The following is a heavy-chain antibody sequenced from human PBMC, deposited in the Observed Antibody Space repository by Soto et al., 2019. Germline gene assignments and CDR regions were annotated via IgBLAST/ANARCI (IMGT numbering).Heavy chain of an antibody. Sequence: EVPLLESGGGLVQPGGSLRLSCTASGFTFSRHAMTWVRQAPGKGLEWVSGLSDSGGSIYYADSVKGRFTISRDNSMNTLYLQMNTLRAEDTALYYCAKVSSSGYAGFFDLWGRGTLVTVSS. CDR3: AKVSSSGYAGFFDL. CDR1: GFTFSRHA. D-gene: IGHD6-13*01. V-gene: IGHV3-23*01. J-gene: IGHJ4*02. CDR2: LSDSGGSI.